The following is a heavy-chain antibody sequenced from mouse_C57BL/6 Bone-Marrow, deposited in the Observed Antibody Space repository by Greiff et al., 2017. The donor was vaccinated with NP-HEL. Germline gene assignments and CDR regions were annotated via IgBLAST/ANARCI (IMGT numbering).Heavy chain of an antibody. J-gene: IGHJ1*03. Sequence: VQLVESGPGLVAPSQSLSITCTVSGFSLTSYAISWVRQPPGKGLALLGVIWTGGGTNYNSALKSRLSISKDNSKSQVFLKMNSLQTDDTARYYCARFYDGYLYWYFDVWGTGTTVTVSS. D-gene: IGHD2-3*01. V-gene: IGHV2-9-1*01. CDR3: ARFYDGYLYWYFDV. CDR2: IWTGGGT. CDR1: GFSLTSYA.